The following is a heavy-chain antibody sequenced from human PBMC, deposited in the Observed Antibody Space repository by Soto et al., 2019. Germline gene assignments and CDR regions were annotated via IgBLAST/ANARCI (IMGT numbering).Heavy chain of an antibody. Sequence: PSETLSLTCSVSGGSINSRSYSWGWIRQPPGKGLECIGTFYNNENPNYNPSLKSRVTISVDTSKNQFSLRLTSVTAADTAVYYCARGRPSFDILTGYYLIGWFDPWGQGTLVTVSS. CDR1: GGSINSRSYS. D-gene: IGHD3-9*01. J-gene: IGHJ5*02. CDR2: FYNNENP. CDR3: ARGRPSFDILTGYYLIGWFDP. V-gene: IGHV4-39*01.